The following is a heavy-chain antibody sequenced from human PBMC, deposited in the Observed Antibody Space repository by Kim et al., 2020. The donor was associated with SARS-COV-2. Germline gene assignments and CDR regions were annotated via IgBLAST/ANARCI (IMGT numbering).Heavy chain of an antibody. Sequence: KGRFTISRDNSKNTLYLQMNSLRAEDTAVYYCAKLPSIAVAGTLQIFDYWGQGTLVTVSS. CDR3: AKLPSIAVAGTLQIFDY. V-gene: IGHV3-30*02. J-gene: IGHJ4*02. D-gene: IGHD6-19*01.